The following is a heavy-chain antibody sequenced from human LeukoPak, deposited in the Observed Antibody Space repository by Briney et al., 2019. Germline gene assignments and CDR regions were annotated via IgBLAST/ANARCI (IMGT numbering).Heavy chain of an antibody. V-gene: IGHV3-23*01. CDR2: ISGSGGYT. CDR3: AKDVHAYGEYGFDY. D-gene: IGHD4-17*01. CDR1: GFTFSSYA. J-gene: IGHJ4*02. Sequence: GGSLRLSCAASGFTFSSYAMSWVRQTPGKGLVWVSRISGSGGYTYYADSVRGRLTISRDNSKHTLYLQIHSQRAEATSINDCAKDVHAYGEYGFDYWGQGTLVTVSS.